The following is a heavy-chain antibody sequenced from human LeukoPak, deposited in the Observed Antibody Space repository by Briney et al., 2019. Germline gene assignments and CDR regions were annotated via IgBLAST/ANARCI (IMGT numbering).Heavy chain of an antibody. V-gene: IGHV3-9*01. CDR3: AKGRATVTKLFDY. Sequence: GGSLRLSCAASGFTFDDYAMHWVRQAPGKGLEWVSGISWNSGSIGYADSVKGRFTISRDNAKNSLYLQMNSLRAEDTALYYCAKGRATVTKLFDYWGQGTLVTVSS. CDR1: GFTFDDYA. J-gene: IGHJ4*02. D-gene: IGHD4-17*01. CDR2: ISWNSGSI.